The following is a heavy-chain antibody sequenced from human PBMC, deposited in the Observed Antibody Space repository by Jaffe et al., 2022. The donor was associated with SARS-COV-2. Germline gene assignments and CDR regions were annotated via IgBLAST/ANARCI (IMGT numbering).Heavy chain of an antibody. V-gene: IGHV4-39*01. D-gene: IGHD3-22*01. CDR2: IYYSGST. CDR3: ARQSYYYDKVLDP. CDR1: GGSISSSSYY. J-gene: IGHJ5*02. Sequence: QLQLQESGPGLVKPSETLSLTCTVSGGSISSSSYYWGWIRQPPGKGLEWIGSIYYSGSTYYNPSLKSRVTISVDTSKNQFSLKLSSVTAADTAVYYCARQSYYYDKVLDPWGQGTLVTVSS.